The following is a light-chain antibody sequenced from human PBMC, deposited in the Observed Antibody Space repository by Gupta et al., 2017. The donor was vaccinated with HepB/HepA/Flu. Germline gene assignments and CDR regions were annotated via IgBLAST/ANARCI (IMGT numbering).Light chain of an antibody. CDR1: QSVSSNY. V-gene: IGKV3-20*01. J-gene: IGKJ5*01. CDR3: QQYYSSLIT. CDR2: GAS. Sequence: EIVLTQSPGTLSLSTGESANLSCRASQSVSSNYLAWYQQKPGQTPRLLIYGASSRATGIPDRFSGSGSGTDFTLTVSRLEPEDFAVYYCQQYYSSLITFGQGTRLEIK.